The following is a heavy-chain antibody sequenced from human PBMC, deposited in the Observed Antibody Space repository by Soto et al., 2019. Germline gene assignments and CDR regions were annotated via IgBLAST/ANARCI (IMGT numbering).Heavy chain of an antibody. V-gene: IGHV4-31*03. CDR1: GGSISSGGYY. CDR2: IYYSGST. CDR3: ARVTTMIVVEWFDP. D-gene: IGHD3-22*01. J-gene: IGHJ5*02. Sequence: SETLSLTCTVSGGSISSGGYYWSWIRQHPGKGLEWIGYIYYSGSTYYNPSLKSRVTISVDTSKNQFSLKLSSVTAADTAVYYCARVTTMIVVEWFDPWGQGTLVTVSS.